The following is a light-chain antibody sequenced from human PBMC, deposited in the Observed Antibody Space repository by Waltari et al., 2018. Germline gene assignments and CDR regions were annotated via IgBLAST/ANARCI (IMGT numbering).Light chain of an antibody. J-gene: IGLJ1*01. CDR2: VVS. CDR3: SSYTSINTFV. V-gene: IGLV2-14*01. Sequence: QSALTQPASVSGSPGQSIIISCTGTSSDVGGHDYVSWYQQHPGKAPKLMIYVVSKRPSGVSDRFSGSKSGNTASLTISGLQAEDEADYYCSSYTSINTFVFGTGTKVTVL. CDR1: SSDVGGHDY.